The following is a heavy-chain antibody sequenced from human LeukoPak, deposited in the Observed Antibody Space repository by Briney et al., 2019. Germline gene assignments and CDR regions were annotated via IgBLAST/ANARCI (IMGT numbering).Heavy chain of an antibody. Sequence: SETLSLTRSISGDSITTNSYWWGWIRQSPGKGLEWIGSIYSSGNSYYNPSLKTRATISPDTSKNQYSLRLTSVTAADTAIYHSARRGIWDLQIGNWFDPWGQGILVIVSS. CDR3: ARRGIWDLQIGNWFDP. CDR1: GDSITTNSYW. CDR2: IYSSGNS. V-gene: IGHV4-39*01. J-gene: IGHJ5*02. D-gene: IGHD3-16*01.